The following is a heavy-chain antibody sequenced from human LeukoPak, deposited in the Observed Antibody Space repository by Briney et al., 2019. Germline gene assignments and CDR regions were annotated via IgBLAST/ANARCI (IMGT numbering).Heavy chain of an antibody. J-gene: IGHJ4*02. V-gene: IGHV3-21*01. D-gene: IGHD6-13*01. CDR3: ARASAAGTNFDY. Sequence: PGGSLRLSCAASGFTFSSYSMNWVRQAPGKGLEWVSSISSSSSYIYYADSVKGRFTISRDNDKNSLYLQMNSLRAEDTAVYYCARASAAGTNFDYWGQGTLVTVSS. CDR1: GFTFSSYS. CDR2: ISSSSSYI.